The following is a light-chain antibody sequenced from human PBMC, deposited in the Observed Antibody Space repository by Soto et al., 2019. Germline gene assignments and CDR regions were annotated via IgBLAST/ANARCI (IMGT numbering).Light chain of an antibody. CDR3: QQYHNWPPQYT. CDR1: QTVSSN. V-gene: IGKV3-15*01. J-gene: IGKJ2*01. Sequence: EIVMTQSPATLSVSPGERATLSCRASQTVSSNLAWYQQKPGQAPRLLIYGASTRATGVPARFSGSGSGTEFTLTISSMQSEDFAVYYCQQYHNWPPQYTFGQGTKRQIK. CDR2: GAS.